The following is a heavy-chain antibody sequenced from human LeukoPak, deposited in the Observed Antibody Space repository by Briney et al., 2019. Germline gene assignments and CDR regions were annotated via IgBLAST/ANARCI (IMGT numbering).Heavy chain of an antibody. V-gene: IGHV3-21*01. Sequence: GGSLRLSCAASGFTFSSYSMNWVRQAPGKGLEWVSSIRSSSSYIYYADSVKGRFTISRDNAKNSLYLQMNSLRAEDTAVYYCAREAAAIDWGQGTLVTVSS. J-gene: IGHJ4*02. CDR1: GFTFSSYS. CDR2: IRSSSSYI. CDR3: AREAAAID. D-gene: IGHD6-13*01.